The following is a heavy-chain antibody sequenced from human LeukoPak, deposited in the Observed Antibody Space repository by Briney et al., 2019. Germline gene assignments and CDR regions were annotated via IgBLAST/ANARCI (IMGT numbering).Heavy chain of an antibody. CDR1: GYTFTGYY. D-gene: IGHD4-17*01. J-gene: IGHJ4*02. CDR3: ARDYGDYAYYFDY. V-gene: IGHV1-2*02. CDR2: INPNSGGT. Sequence: ASVKVSCKASGYTFTGYYMHWVRQAAGKGLEWMGWINPNSGGTNYAQKFQGRVTMTRDTSISTAYMELSRLRSDDTAVYYCARDYGDYAYYFDYWGQGTLVTVSS.